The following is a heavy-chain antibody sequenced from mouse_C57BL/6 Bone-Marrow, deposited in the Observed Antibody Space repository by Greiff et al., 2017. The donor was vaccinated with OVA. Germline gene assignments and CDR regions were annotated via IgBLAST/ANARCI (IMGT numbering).Heavy chain of an antibody. J-gene: IGHJ2*01. CDR2: IDPENGDT. CDR3: TTYYYGKGY. D-gene: IGHD1-1*01. CDR1: GFNIKDDY. V-gene: IGHV14-4*01. Sequence: EVKVEESGAELVRPGASVKLSCTASGFNIKDDYMHWVKQRPEQGLEWIGWIDPENGDTEYASKFQGKATITADTSSNTAYLQLSSLTSEDTAVYYCTTYYYGKGYWGQGTTRTVSS.